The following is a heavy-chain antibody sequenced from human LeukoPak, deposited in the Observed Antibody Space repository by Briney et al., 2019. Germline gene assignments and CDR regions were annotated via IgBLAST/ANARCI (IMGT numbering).Heavy chain of an antibody. CDR3: TLSTVTPFDY. J-gene: IGHJ4*02. V-gene: IGHV3-49*04. CDR2: IRSKAYGGTT. D-gene: IGHD4-17*01. CDR1: GFTFGDYA. Sequence: GGSLRLSCTASGFTFGDYAMSWVRQAPGKGLEGVGFIRSKAYGGTTEYAASVKGRFTISRDDSKSIAYLQMNSLKTEDTAVYYCTLSTVTPFDYWGQGTLVTVSS.